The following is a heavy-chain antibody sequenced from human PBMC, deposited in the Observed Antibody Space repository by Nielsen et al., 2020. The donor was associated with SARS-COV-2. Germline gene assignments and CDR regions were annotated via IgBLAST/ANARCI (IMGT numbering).Heavy chain of an antibody. CDR3: ARVNYYDSSGYYPLGY. V-gene: IGHV3-9*01. Sequence: SLKISCAASGFTFDDYAMHWVRQAPGKGLEWVSGISWNSGSIGYADSVKGRFTISRDNSKNTLYLQMNSLRAEDTAVYYCARVNYYDSSGYYPLGYWGQGTLVTVSS. D-gene: IGHD3-22*01. CDR2: ISWNSGSI. CDR1: GFTFDDYA. J-gene: IGHJ4*02.